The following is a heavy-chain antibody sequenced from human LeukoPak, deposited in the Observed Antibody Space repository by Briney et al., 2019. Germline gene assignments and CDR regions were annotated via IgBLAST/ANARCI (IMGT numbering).Heavy chain of an antibody. D-gene: IGHD2-2*01. V-gene: IGHV3-33*01. CDR3: ARGGDIVVVPAATLFDY. CDR1: GFTFSSYG. J-gene: IGHJ4*02. CDR2: IWYDGSNK. Sequence: GRSLRLSCAASGFTFSSYGMHWVRQAPGKGLEWVAVIWYDGSNKYYADSVKGRFTISRDHSKNTLYLQMNSLRAEDTAVYYCARGGDIVVVPAATLFDYWGQGTLVTVSS.